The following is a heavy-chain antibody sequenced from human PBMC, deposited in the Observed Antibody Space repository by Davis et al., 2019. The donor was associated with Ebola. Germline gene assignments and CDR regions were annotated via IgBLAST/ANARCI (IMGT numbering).Heavy chain of an antibody. CDR2: IIPRYGST. J-gene: IGHJ6*04. Sequence: ASVKVSCKAGRDTLTSQAMTWGRQAPAQGLEWVCLIIPRYGSTTYAQKFQLRVTMTSDTSTSTVYMELSDLTSDDPAVYCCASQPDAFYYYGMNLWGKRTTVTVSS. V-gene: IGHV1-46*01. CDR1: RDTLTSQA. CDR3: ASQPDAFYYYGMNL.